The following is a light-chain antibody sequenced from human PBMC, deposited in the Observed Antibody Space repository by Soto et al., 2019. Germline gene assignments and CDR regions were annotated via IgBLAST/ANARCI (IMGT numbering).Light chain of an antibody. CDR2: GAF. Sequence: EIVLTQSPATLSLSPGERATLSCRASPSVANFVAWYQQKPGQAPRLLIYGAFNRATGIPARFSGSGSGTAFTLTISSLEPEDSAVYYCQQRNIWPPVTFGHGTRLEIK. CDR1: PSVANF. CDR3: QQRNIWPPVT. J-gene: IGKJ5*01. V-gene: IGKV3-11*01.